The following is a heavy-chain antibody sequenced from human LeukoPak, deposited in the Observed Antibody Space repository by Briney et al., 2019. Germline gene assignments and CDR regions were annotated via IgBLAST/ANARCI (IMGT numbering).Heavy chain of an antibody. V-gene: IGHV4-31*03. Sequence: SQTLSLTCTVSGGSISSGGYYWSWIRQHPGKGLEWIGYIYYSGSTYYNPSLKSRVTISVDTSKNQFSLKLSSVTAADTAVYYCARRQAGYFDYWGQGTLVTVSS. CDR3: ARRQAGYFDY. D-gene: IGHD6-25*01. CDR2: IYYSGST. CDR1: GGSISSGGYY. J-gene: IGHJ4*02.